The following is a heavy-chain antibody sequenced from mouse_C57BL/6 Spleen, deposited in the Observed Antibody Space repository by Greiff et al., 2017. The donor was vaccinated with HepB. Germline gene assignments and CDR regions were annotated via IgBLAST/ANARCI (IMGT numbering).Heavy chain of an antibody. Sequence: EVQGVESGGGLVKPGGSLKLSCAASGFTFSSYTMSWVRQTPEKRLEWVATISGGGGNTYYPDSVKGRFTISSDNAKNTLYLQMSSLRSEDTALYYCARPYYGSYYYAMDYWGQGTSVTVSS. J-gene: IGHJ4*01. CDR3: ARPYYGSYYYAMDY. V-gene: IGHV5-9*01. CDR2: ISGGGGNT. CDR1: GFTFSSYT. D-gene: IGHD1-1*01.